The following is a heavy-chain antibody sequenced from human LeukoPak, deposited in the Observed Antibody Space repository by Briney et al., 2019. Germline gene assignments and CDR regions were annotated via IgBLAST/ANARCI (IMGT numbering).Heavy chain of an antibody. CDR2: ITSSSDYI. J-gene: IGHJ4*02. D-gene: IGHD6-19*01. Sequence: GGSLRLSCAASGFTFSDYTLNWVRQAPGEGLEWVSCITSSSDYIYYADSVQGRFTISRDNAKNSLYLQMDSLRAEDTAVYYCARAYLAVAGTFSTNYWGQGTLVTVSS. CDR1: GFTFSDYT. V-gene: IGHV3-21*01. CDR3: ARAYLAVAGTFSTNY.